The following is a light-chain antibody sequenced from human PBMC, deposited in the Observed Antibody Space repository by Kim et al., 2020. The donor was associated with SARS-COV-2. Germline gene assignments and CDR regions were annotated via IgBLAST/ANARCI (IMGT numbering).Light chain of an antibody. CDR3: QQYGTLPYT. CDR2: GAS. J-gene: IGKJ2*01. V-gene: IGKV3-20*01. Sequence: LAPGERATLSCRASQSVNSMYLAWYQVQPGQAPRLLIFGASSWATGVPDRFSGSGSGTDFTLTISSLEPEDFAVYYCQQYGTLPYTFGQGTKLEI. CDR1: QSVNSMY.